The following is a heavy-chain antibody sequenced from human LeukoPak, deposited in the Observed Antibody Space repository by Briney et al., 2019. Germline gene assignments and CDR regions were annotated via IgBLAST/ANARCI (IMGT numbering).Heavy chain of an antibody. Sequence: SETLSLTCTVSGGSISSGSYYWSWIRQPPGKGLEWIGRIYTSGSTNYNPSLKSRVTISVDTSKNQFSLKLGSVTAADTAVYYCARVRGIVGATYFDYWGQGTLVTVSS. CDR2: IYTSGST. CDR3: ARVRGIVGATYFDY. CDR1: GGSISSGSYY. J-gene: IGHJ4*02. V-gene: IGHV4-61*02. D-gene: IGHD1-26*01.